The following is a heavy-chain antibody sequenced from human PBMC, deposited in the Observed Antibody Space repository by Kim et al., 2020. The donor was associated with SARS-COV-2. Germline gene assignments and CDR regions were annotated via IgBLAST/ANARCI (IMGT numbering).Heavy chain of an antibody. CDR2: ISYDGSNK. CDR1: GFTFSSYA. V-gene: IGHV3-30*04. D-gene: IGHD3-22*01. Sequence: GGSLRLSCAASGFTFSSYAMHWVRQAPGKGLEWVAVISYDGSNKYYADSVKGRFTISRDNSKNTLYLQMNSLRAEDTAVYYCARDRVSYYYDSSGYGWFDPWGQGTLVTVSS. J-gene: IGHJ5*02. CDR3: ARDRVSYYYDSSGYGWFDP.